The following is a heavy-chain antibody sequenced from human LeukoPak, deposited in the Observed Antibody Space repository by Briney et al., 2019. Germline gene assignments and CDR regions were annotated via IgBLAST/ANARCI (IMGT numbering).Heavy chain of an antibody. CDR2: INPNSGGT. D-gene: IGHD1-7*01. Sequence: ASVKVSCKASGYTFTGYYMHWVRQAPGQGLEWMGWINPNSGGTKYAQKFQGRVTMTRDTSISTAYMELSRLRSDHTAVSYCAREVITGTTVDFDYWGQGTLVTVSS. CDR1: GYTFTGYY. J-gene: IGHJ4*02. CDR3: AREVITGTTVDFDY. V-gene: IGHV1-2*02.